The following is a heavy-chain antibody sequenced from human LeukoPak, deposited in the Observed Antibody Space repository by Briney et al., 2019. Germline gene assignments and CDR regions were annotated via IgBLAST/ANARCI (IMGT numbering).Heavy chain of an antibody. V-gene: IGHV3-7*05. CDR1: VFLYKNYY. CDR3: ARGAWRQFDN. J-gene: IGHJ4*02. D-gene: IGHD5-24*01. Sequence: GGPQRLFCTASVFLYKNYYIIGLRHAPGKGLEWVATIKQEGSDQYYVDSLKGRFTISRDNANNSLYLQMNILRVEDTAVYYCARGAWRQFDNWGQGTLVTVSS. CDR2: IKQEGSDQ.